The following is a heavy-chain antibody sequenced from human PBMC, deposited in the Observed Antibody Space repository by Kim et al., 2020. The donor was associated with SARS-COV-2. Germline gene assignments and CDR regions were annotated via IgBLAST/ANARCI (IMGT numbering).Heavy chain of an antibody. CDR1: GFTFSSYA. CDR2: ISSNGGST. Sequence: GGSLRLSCAASGFTFSSYAMHWVRQAPGKGLEYVSAISSNGGSTYYANSVKGRFTISRDNSKNTLYLQMGSLRAEDMAVYYCARDGYDILTGYVDYWGQGTLVTVSS. V-gene: IGHV3-64*01. CDR3: ARDGYDILTGYVDY. J-gene: IGHJ4*02. D-gene: IGHD3-9*01.